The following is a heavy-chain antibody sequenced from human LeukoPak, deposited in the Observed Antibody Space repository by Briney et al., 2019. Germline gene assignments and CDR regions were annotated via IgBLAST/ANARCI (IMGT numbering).Heavy chain of an antibody. Sequence: PGGSLRLSCAASGFTFSGSAMHWVRQASGKGLEWVGRIRSKANSYATAYAASVKGRFTISRDDSRNTAYLQMNSLKTEDTAVYYCTSRPKYYYYMDVWGKGTTVTVSS. V-gene: IGHV3-73*01. J-gene: IGHJ6*03. CDR1: GFTFSGSA. CDR2: IRSKANSYAT. CDR3: TSRPKYYYYMDV.